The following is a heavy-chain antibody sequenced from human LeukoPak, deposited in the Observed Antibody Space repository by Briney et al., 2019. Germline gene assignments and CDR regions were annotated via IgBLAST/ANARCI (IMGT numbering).Heavy chain of an antibody. CDR2: INPNSGGT. Sequence: ASVTVSFTASGHTFNGYYMHWVRQAPGQGLEWMGWINPNSGGTNYAQKFQGRVTMTRDTSISTAYMELSRLRSDDTAVYYCARDWGVVPAALGPDPWGQGTLVTVSS. CDR3: ARDWGVVPAALGPDP. D-gene: IGHD2-2*01. J-gene: IGHJ5*02. V-gene: IGHV1-2*02. CDR1: GHTFNGYY.